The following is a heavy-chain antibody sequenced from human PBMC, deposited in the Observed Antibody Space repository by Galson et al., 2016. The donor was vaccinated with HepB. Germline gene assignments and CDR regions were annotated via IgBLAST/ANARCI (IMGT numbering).Heavy chain of an antibody. V-gene: IGHV4-59*01. CDR1: GGSLSGYY. CDR3: ARDSGGFDP. Sequence: ETLSLTCTVSGGSLSGYYWSWIRQSPGKGLEWIGYIYYTGSTNYNPSLKSRVAISIDTSRNQFSLTLTSVTPADTALYYCARDSGGFDPWGQGTLVTVSS. J-gene: IGHJ5*02. CDR2: IYYTGST.